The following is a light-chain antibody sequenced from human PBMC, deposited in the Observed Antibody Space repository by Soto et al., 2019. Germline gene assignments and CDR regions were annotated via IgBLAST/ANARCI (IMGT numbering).Light chain of an antibody. J-gene: IGLJ1*01. V-gene: IGLV2-18*02. Sequence: QSVLTQPPPVSGAPGQSGTIPPPGTGRDIGTYNRVSWYQQPPGTAPKLMIYDVSYRPSGVPDRFSGSKSGNTASLTISGLQAEDEADYYCSSYTSSSTYVFGTGTKVTVL. CDR2: DVS. CDR1: GRDIGTYNR. CDR3: SSYTSSSTYV.